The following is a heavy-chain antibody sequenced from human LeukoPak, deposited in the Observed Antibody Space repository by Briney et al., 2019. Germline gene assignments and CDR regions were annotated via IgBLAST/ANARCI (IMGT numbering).Heavy chain of an antibody. J-gene: IGHJ4*02. CDR2: ISSSGSIT. D-gene: IGHD5-18*01. V-gene: IGHV3-48*03. Sequence: GGSLRLSCAASGLTFSSDEMNWVRQAPGKGLEWVSYISSSGSITYYADSVKGRFTISRDNAKNSLYLQMNSLRAEDTAVYYCARGYSYGSHFDYWGQGTLVTVSS. CDR1: GLTFSSDE. CDR3: ARGYSYGSHFDY.